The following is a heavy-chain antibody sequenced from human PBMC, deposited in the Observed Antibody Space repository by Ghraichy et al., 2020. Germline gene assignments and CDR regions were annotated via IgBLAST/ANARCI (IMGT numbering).Heavy chain of an antibody. CDR2: ISYIGST. Sequence: SETLSLTCTVSGGSISSGGYYWSWIRQHPGKGLEWIGYISYIGSTYYNPSLKSRVTISLDTSKSQFSLKLTSVTAADTAEYYCARVRRDYDYVWGSYPLGNAFDVWGQGTMVTVSS. D-gene: IGHD3-16*02. J-gene: IGHJ3*01. CDR3: ARVRRDYDYVWGSYPLGNAFDV. V-gene: IGHV4-31*03. CDR1: GGSISSGGYY.